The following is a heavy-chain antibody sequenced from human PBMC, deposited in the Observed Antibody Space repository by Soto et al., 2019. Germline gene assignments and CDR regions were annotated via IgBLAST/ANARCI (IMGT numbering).Heavy chain of an antibody. CDR3: ARVVVAWSYTFDI. V-gene: IGHV4-31*03. CDR1: GGSISSGGYY. CDR2: IYYSGST. J-gene: IGHJ3*02. D-gene: IGHD2-15*01. Sequence: CTVSGGSISSGGYYWSWIRQHPGKGLEWIGYIYYSGSTYYNPSLKSRVTISVDTSKNQFSLKLSSVTAADTAVYYCARVVVAWSYTFDIWGQGTMVTVSS.